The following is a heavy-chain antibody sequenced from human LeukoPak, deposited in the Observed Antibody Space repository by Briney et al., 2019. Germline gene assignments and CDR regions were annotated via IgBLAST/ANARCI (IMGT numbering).Heavy chain of an antibody. Sequence: SETLSLTCAVYGGSFSGYYWSWIRQPPGKGLEWIGEINHSGSTNYNPSLKSRVTISVDTSKNQFSLKLSSVTAADTAVYYCARGRNLYSSSSRPFYYYYYMDVWGKGTTVAVSS. V-gene: IGHV4-34*01. CDR2: INHSGST. CDR1: GGSFSGYY. CDR3: ARGRNLYSSSSRPFYYYYYMDV. J-gene: IGHJ6*03. D-gene: IGHD6-6*01.